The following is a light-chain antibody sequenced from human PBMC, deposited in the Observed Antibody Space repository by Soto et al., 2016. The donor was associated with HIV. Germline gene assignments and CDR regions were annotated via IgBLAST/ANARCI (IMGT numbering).Light chain of an antibody. Sequence: SYELTQPLSVSVAPGKTAIIMCGGNNIGNKSVHWYQQKPGQAPVLVVYDDTDRPSGIPERFSGSNSGNTATLTISRVEAGDEADYCCQVWDTTGDHSGVFGTGTKVTVL. J-gene: IGLJ1*01. CDR3: QVWDTTGDHSGV. V-gene: IGLV3-21*03. CDR1: NIGNKS. CDR2: DDT.